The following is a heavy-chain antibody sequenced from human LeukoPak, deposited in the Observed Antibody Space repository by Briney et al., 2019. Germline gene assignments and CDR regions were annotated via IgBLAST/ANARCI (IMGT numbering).Heavy chain of an antibody. D-gene: IGHD3-22*01. CDR1: GGSISSSSYY. Sequence: PSETLSLTCSVFGGSISSSSYYWGWIRQPPGKGLEWIGSINYSGSTYYNPSLKSRITISVGTSKNQFSLKLSSVTAAAPAVYHCARDLDSRGYYWAFDIWGQGTMVTVSS. V-gene: IGHV4-39*07. CDR3: ARDLDSRGYYWAFDI. J-gene: IGHJ3*02. CDR2: INYSGST.